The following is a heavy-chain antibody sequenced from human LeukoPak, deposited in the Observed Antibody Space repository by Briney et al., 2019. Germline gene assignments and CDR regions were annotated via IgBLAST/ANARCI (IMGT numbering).Heavy chain of an antibody. D-gene: IGHD3-22*01. V-gene: IGHV4-39*07. CDR2: IYYSGST. CDR1: GGSISSSSYY. J-gene: IGHJ4*02. Sequence: SETLSLTCTVSGGSISSSSYYWGWIRQPPGKGLEWIGSIYYSGSTYYNPSLKSRVTISVDTSKNQFSLKLSSVTAADTAVYYCARLGPRLGYYDSSGYYGLVYFDYWGQGTLVTVSS. CDR3: ARLGPRLGYYDSSGYYGLVYFDY.